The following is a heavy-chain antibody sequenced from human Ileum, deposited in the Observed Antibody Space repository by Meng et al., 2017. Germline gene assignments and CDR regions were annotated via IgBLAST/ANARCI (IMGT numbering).Heavy chain of an antibody. D-gene: IGHD6-19*01. CDR3: ARDDYSSGWPVKADY. CDR1: GYTFTSYG. V-gene: IGHV1-18*01. CDR2: NSAYNGNT. Sequence: ASVKVSCKASGYTFTSYGISWVRQAPGQGLEWMGWNSAYNGNTNYAQKLQGRVTMTTDTSTSTAYMELRSLRSDDTAVSYCARDDYSSGWPVKADYWGQGTLVTVSS. J-gene: IGHJ4*02.